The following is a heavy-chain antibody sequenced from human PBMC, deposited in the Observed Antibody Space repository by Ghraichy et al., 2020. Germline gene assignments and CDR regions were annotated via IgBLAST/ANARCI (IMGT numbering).Heavy chain of an antibody. CDR1: GGMFSDSA. Sequence: SVKVSCKASGGMFSDSAISWVRQAPGQGLEWMGGIIPILGTANYAPKFQGRVTITADESTSTAYMELSSLRFDDTAVYYCATGPYSGRGDDWGQGTLVTVST. D-gene: IGHD1-26*01. CDR3: ATGPYSGRGDD. V-gene: IGHV1-69*13. J-gene: IGHJ4*02. CDR2: IIPILGTA.